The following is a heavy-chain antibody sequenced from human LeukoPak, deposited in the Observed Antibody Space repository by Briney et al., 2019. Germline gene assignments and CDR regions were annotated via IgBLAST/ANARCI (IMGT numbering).Heavy chain of an antibody. CDR3: AREPHSSSLNNWFDP. V-gene: IGHV1-69*05. J-gene: IGHJ5*02. CDR1: GGTFSSYA. CDR2: IIPIFGTA. Sequence: RRASVKVSCKASGGTFSSYAVSWVRQAPGQGLEWMGGIIPIFGTANYAQKFQGRVTITTDESTSTAYMELSSLRSEDTAVYYCAREPHSSSLNNWFDPWGQGTLVTVSS. D-gene: IGHD6-6*01.